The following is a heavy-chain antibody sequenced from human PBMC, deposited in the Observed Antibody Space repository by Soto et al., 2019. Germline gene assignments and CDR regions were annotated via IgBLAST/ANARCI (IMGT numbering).Heavy chain of an antibody. D-gene: IGHD1-26*01. CDR2: IYYSGST. CDR1: GGSISSYY. V-gene: IGHV4-59*01. Sequence: SETLSLTCTVSGGSISSYYWSWIRQPPGKGLEWIGYIYYSGSTNYNPSLKSRVTTSVDTSKNQFSLKLSSVTAADTAVYYCASSVVGATGIDYWGQGTLVTVSS. J-gene: IGHJ4*02. CDR3: ASSVVGATGIDY.